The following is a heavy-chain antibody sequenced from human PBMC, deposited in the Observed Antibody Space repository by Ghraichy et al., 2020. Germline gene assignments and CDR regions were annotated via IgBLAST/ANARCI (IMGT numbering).Heavy chain of an antibody. V-gene: IGHV4-39*01. CDR1: GGSISSSSYY. CDR3: ASHMAPNCGGDCNFDY. J-gene: IGHJ4*02. Sequence: SETLSLTCTVSGGSISSSSYYWGWIRQPPGKGLEWIGSIYYSGSTYYNPSLKSRVTISVDTSKNQFSLKLSSVTAADTAVYYCASHMAPNCGGDCNFDYWGQGTLVTVSS. D-gene: IGHD2-21*01. CDR2: IYYSGST.